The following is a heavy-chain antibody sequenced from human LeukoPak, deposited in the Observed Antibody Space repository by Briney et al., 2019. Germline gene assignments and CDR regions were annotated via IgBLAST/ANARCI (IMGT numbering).Heavy chain of an antibody. CDR1: GFTFSSYA. D-gene: IGHD3-3*01. CDR2: ISGSGGST. J-gene: IGHJ4*02. Sequence: GGSLRLSCAGSGFTFSSYAMNWVRQAPGKGLEWVSGISGSGGSTYYADSVKGRFTISRDNSKNTLYLQMNSLRAEDAAIYYCAKDRIWSGYSKYYFDCWGQGTLVTVS. CDR3: AKDRIWSGYSKYYFDC. V-gene: IGHV3-23*01.